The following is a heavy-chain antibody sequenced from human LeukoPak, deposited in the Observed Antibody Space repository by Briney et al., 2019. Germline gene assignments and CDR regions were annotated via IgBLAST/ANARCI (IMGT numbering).Heavy chain of an antibody. D-gene: IGHD2-2*01. J-gene: IGHJ4*02. Sequence: GGSLRLSCAASGFTVSDNHMTWVRQAPGKGLEWVSYISSASGSIYYADSVKGRFTISRDNAKNSLSLQMNSLRAEDTAVYYCARLPAYCSSTSCYYDYWGQGTLVTVSS. CDR2: ISSASGSI. V-gene: IGHV3-11*04. CDR1: GFTVSDNH. CDR3: ARLPAYCSSTSCYYDY.